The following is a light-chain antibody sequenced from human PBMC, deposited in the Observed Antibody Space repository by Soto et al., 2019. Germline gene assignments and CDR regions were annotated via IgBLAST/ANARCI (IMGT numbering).Light chain of an antibody. CDR2: AAS. V-gene: IGKV1-6*01. CDR1: QDIRNE. J-gene: IGKJ1*01. CDR3: LQDYNYPRT. Sequence: AIQMTQSPSSLSASVGDRVTITCRASQDIRNELAWYQQKPGKGPNLLIYAASTSHTGVPSRFSGSGSGTDFTLTISSLQPEYSATYYCLQDYNYPRTFGQGTKVEIK.